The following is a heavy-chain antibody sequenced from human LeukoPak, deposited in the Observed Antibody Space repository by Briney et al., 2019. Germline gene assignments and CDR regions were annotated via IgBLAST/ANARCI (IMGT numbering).Heavy chain of an antibody. J-gene: IGHJ4*02. CDR1: GGSISSGGYS. Sequence: SETLSLTCAVSGGSISSGGYSWSWIRQPPGKGLEWIGSIYYSDNIYYNPSLKSRVTISVDTSKNQFSLKLSSVTAADTAVYYCARVPTVAFFDYWGQGTLVTVSS. D-gene: IGHD4-23*01. CDR3: ARVPTVAFFDY. CDR2: IYYSDNI. V-gene: IGHV4-39*07.